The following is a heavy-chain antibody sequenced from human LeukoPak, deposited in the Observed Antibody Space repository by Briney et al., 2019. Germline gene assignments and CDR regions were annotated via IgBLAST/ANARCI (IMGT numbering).Heavy chain of an antibody. CDR1: GLTFSSYA. J-gene: IGHJ3*02. V-gene: IGHV3-23*01. D-gene: IGHD3-9*01. Sequence: PGGSLRLSCAASGLTFSSYAMSWVRQAPGKGLEWVSAISGSGGSTYYADSVKGRFTISRDNSKNTLYLQMNSLRAEDTAVYYCAKTVLRYSTGDAFDIWGQGTMVTVSS. CDR2: ISGSGGST. CDR3: AKTVLRYSTGDAFDI.